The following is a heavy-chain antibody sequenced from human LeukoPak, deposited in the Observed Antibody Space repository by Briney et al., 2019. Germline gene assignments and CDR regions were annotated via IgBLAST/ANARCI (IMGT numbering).Heavy chain of an antibody. CDR3: AKGGRIAVAGDFDY. D-gene: IGHD6-19*01. CDR2: ISYDGSHK. Sequence: GRSLRLSCAASGFTFNIYAMHWVRQAPGKGLEWMALISYDGSHKYYADSVKGRFTISRDNSKKTLYLQMNSLRVEDTGVYYCAKGGRIAVAGDFDYWGQGTLVTVSS. CDR1: GFTFNIYA. J-gene: IGHJ4*02. V-gene: IGHV3-30*18.